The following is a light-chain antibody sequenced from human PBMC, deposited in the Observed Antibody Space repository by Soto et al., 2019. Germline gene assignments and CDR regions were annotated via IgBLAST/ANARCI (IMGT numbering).Light chain of an antibody. V-gene: IGLV2-14*03. J-gene: IGLJ2*01. CDR2: NVY. CDR1: SSDVGGYNF. CDR3: HSYTSSSTLV. Sequence: QSALTQPASVSGSPGQSITISCPGTSSDVGGYNFVSWYQQHPGKAPKLMLYNVYDRPSGISHRFSGSRSGNTASLTISGLQAEDEAHYYCHSYTSSSTLVFGGGTKVTVL.